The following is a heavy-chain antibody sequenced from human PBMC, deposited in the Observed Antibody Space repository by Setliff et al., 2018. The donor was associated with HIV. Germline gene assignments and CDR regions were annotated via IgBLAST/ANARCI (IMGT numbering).Heavy chain of an antibody. V-gene: IGHV4-39*07. D-gene: IGHD3-16*01. Sequence: SETLSLTCTVFGDSISSSGYYWSWIRQPPGKGLEWIGSMSTSGSSFYDPSLKSRVTISVEPSKNQFSLKLSSVTAADTAVYYCARLSPLALFGGIIGPYFDYWGQGTLVTVSS. J-gene: IGHJ4*02. CDR2: MSTSGSS. CDR1: GDSISSSGYY. CDR3: ARLSPLALFGGIIGPYFDY.